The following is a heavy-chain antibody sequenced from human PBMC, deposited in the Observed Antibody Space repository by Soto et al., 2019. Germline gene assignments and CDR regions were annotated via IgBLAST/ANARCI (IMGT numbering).Heavy chain of an antibody. CDR1: GGSISSGGYY. J-gene: IGHJ3*02. D-gene: IGHD2-2*01. CDR3: ATNPKVGYCSSTSCEPTDAFDI. V-gene: IGHV4-31*03. CDR2: IYCSGST. Sequence: SETLSLTCTVSGGSISSGGYYWSWIRQHPGKGLEWIGYIYCSGSTYYNPSLKSRVTISVDTSKNQFSLKLSSVTAADTAVYYCATNPKVGYCSSTSCEPTDAFDIWGQGTMVTVSS.